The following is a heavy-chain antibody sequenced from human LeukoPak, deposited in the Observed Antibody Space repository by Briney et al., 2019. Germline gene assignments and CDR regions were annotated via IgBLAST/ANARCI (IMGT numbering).Heavy chain of an antibody. CDR1: GFTFSSYS. D-gene: IGHD1-26*01. CDR2: ISSSSSYI. Sequence: MTGGSLRLSCAASGFTFSSYSMNWVRQAPGKGLEWVSSISSSSSYIYYADSVKGRFTISRDNAKNSLYLQMNSLRAKDTALYYCAKSLEEATYSTGYWGQGTLVTVSS. CDR3: AKSLEEATYSTGY. V-gene: IGHV3-21*04. J-gene: IGHJ4*02.